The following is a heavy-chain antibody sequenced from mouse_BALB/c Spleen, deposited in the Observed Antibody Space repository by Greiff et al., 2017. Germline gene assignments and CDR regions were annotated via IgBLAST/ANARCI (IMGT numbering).Heavy chain of an antibody. CDR1: GYTFTDYN. Sequence: EVQLQQSGPELVKPGASVKIPCKASGYTFTDYNMDWVKQSHGKSLEWIGDINPNNGGTIYNQKFKGKATLTVDKSSSTAYMELRSLTSEDTAVYYCARRGPSTTAPYWYFDVWGAGTTVTVSS. V-gene: IGHV1-18*01. J-gene: IGHJ1*01. D-gene: IGHD1-2*01. CDR3: ARRGPSTTAPYWYFDV. CDR2: INPNNGGT.